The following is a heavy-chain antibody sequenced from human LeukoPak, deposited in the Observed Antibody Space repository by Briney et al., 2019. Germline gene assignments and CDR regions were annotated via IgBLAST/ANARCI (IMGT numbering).Heavy chain of an antibody. CDR2: IRYDGSNK. Sequence: PGGSLRPSCAASGFTFSSYGMHWVRQAPGKGLEWVAFIRYDGSNKYYADSVKGRFTISRDNSKNTLYLQMNSLRAEDTAVYYCAKDPDFSADYWGQGTLVTVSS. J-gene: IGHJ4*02. D-gene: IGHD3/OR15-3a*01. V-gene: IGHV3-30*02. CDR1: GFTFSSYG. CDR3: AKDPDFSADY.